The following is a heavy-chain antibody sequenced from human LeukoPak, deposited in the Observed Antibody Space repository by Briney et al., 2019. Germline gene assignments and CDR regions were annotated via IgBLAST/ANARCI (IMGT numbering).Heavy chain of an antibody. CDR1: GGSISSSSYY. J-gene: IGHJ5*02. CDR2: IYYSGST. D-gene: IGHD2-15*01. Sequence: SETLSLTCTVSGGSISSSSYYWGWIRQPPGKGLEWFGSIYYSGSTYYNPSLKSRVTISVDTSKNQFSLKLSSVTAADTVVYYCAKVVVVAATNWFDPWGQGTLVTVSS. V-gene: IGHV4-39*01. CDR3: AKVVVVAATNWFDP.